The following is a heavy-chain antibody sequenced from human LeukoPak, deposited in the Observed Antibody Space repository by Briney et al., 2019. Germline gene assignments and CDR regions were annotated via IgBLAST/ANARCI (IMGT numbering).Heavy chain of an antibody. V-gene: IGHV4-39*07. CDR2: IYYSGST. CDR3: ARPNKIRYFDWLLFYAFDI. D-gene: IGHD3-9*01. Sequence: SETLSLTCTVSGGSISSSSYYWGWIRQPPGKGLEWIGSIYYSGSTYYNPSLKSRVTISVDTSKNQFSLKLSSVTAADTAVYYCARPNKIRYFDWLLFYAFDIWGQGTMVTVSS. J-gene: IGHJ3*02. CDR1: GGSISSSSYY.